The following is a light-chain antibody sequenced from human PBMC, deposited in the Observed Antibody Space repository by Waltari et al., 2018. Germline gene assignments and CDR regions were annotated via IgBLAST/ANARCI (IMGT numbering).Light chain of an antibody. Sequence: EIVMTQSPATLSVSPGERATLSCRASQSFNSNLAWYQQKPGQPPRLLIYGASTRATGIPARFSGSGSGTEFTLTISSLQSEDFAVYYCQQYDKWPRTFGQGTTVEIK. V-gene: IGKV3-15*01. J-gene: IGKJ1*01. CDR1: QSFNSN. CDR2: GAS. CDR3: QQYDKWPRT.